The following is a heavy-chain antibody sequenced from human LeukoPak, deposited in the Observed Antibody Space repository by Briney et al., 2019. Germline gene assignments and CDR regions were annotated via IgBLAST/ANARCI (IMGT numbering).Heavy chain of an antibody. CDR1: GYTFTGYY. Sequence: ASVKVSCKASGYTFTGYYMHWVRQAPGQGLEWMGWINPNSGGTNYAQKSQGWVTMTRDTSISTAYMELSRLRSDDTAVYYCARDYGIAAAGLDYWGQGTLVTVSS. D-gene: IGHD6-13*01. V-gene: IGHV1-2*04. J-gene: IGHJ4*02. CDR3: ARDYGIAAAGLDY. CDR2: INPNSGGT.